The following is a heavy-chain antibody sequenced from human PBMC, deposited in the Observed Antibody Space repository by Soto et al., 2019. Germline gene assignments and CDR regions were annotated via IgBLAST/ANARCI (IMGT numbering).Heavy chain of an antibody. CDR3: AKDSCSRGTCYVWSSWFDP. CDR1: GFTFSSYG. Sequence: VQLVESGGGVVQPGRSLRLSCAASGFTFSSYGMHWVRQAPGKGLEWVAVISYDGSNKYYADSVKGRHTIYRDNSKNTLYLQMNSLRAEDTAVYYCAKDSCSRGTCYVWSSWFDPWGQGTLVTVSS. J-gene: IGHJ5*02. D-gene: IGHD2-15*01. CDR2: ISYDGSNK. V-gene: IGHV3-30*18.